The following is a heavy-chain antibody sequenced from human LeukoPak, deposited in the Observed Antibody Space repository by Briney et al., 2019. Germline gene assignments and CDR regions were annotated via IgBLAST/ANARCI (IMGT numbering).Heavy chain of an antibody. CDR2: IYHSGST. J-gene: IGHJ5*02. Sequence: PSETLSLTCAVSGGSISSSNWWSWVRQPPGKGLEWIGEIYHSGSTSYNPSLKSRVTISVDKSKNQFSLKLSSVTAADTAVYYCASITSSWYGENWFDPWGQGTLVTVSS. CDR3: ASITSSWYGENWFDP. CDR1: GGSISSSNW. D-gene: IGHD6-13*01. V-gene: IGHV4-4*02.